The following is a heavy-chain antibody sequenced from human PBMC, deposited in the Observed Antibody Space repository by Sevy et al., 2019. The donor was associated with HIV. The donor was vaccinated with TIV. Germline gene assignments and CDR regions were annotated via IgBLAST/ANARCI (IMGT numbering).Heavy chain of an antibody. Sequence: GGSLRLSCAASGFTFSSYAMSWVRQAPGKGLEWVSAISGSGGSTYYADSVNGRFTISRDNSKNTLYLQMNSLRAEDTAVYYCAKDYSSSWYELDYWGQGTLVTVSS. V-gene: IGHV3-23*01. D-gene: IGHD6-13*01. CDR3: AKDYSSSWYELDY. J-gene: IGHJ4*02. CDR2: ISGSGGST. CDR1: GFTFSSYA.